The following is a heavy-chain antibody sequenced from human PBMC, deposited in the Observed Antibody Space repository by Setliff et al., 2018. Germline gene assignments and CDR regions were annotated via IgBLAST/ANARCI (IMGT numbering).Heavy chain of an antibody. D-gene: IGHD6-25*01. J-gene: IGHJ3*02. CDR2: INRRGST. CDR1: GGSVGNSYYY. V-gene: IGHV4-61*02. Sequence: SETLSLTCTVSGGSVGNSYYYWNWIRQPAGKGLEWIGRINRRGSTNYNPSLKSRVTISIDTSKDQFSLKLISMTAEDTAVYYCARSPANGGHDAFDIWGQGTMVTVSS. CDR3: ARSPANGGHDAFDI.